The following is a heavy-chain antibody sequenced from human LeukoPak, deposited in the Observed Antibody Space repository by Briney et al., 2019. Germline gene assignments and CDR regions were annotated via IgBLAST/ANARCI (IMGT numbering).Heavy chain of an antibody. D-gene: IGHD5-18*01. CDR3: ARDRGYDSYSYGPGYYYYMYV. CDR2: IYTSGST. Sequence: SETLSLTCTVSGGSISSDYWSWIRQPAGKGLEWIGRIYTSGSTNYDPSLKSRVTMSVDTSKNQFSLKLSSVTAADTAVYYCARDRGYDSYSYGPGYYYYMYVWGKGTTVTVSS. CDR1: GGSISSDY. J-gene: IGHJ6*03. V-gene: IGHV4-4*07.